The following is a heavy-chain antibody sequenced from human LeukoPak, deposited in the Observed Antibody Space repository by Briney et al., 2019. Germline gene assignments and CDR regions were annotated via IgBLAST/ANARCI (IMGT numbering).Heavy chain of an antibody. J-gene: IGHJ4*02. CDR1: GFTFSNYA. Sequence: GGSLRLSCAASGFTFSNYAMSWVRQAPGEGLEWVSAISNSGGTIHYADSVKGRFTISRDNSKNTLYLQMNSLTAEDSAVYHCAKGKGTGSYYYFDYWGQGTLVIVSS. CDR3: AKGKGTGSYYYFDY. D-gene: IGHD1-26*01. V-gene: IGHV3-23*01. CDR2: ISNSGGTI.